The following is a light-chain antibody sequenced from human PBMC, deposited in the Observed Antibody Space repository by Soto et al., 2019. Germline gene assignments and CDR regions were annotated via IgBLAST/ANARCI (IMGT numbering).Light chain of an antibody. Sequence: EIVLTQSPGTLSLSPGQTATVSCRASQSVSSTSLAWYQQRPGQSPRLLIYVASSRTAGIPDRFSGSRSGTDFTLTISRLEPEDFAVYYCQQYGSSPFTFGQGTRVEIK. V-gene: IGKV3-20*01. CDR3: QQYGSSPFT. CDR1: QSVSSTS. CDR2: VAS. J-gene: IGKJ5*01.